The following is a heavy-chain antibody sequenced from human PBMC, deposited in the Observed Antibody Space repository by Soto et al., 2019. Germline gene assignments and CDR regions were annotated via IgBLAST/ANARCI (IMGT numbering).Heavy chain of an antibody. Sequence: SEKVSCKASGGTFSSYAISWVRQAPGQGLEWIGGIIPIFGTASYAQKFQGRVTITADESTSTAYMALISLRSEDTAVYYGARATYYYDSSGYYFPDAFDIWGQGTMVTVSS. CDR3: ARATYYYDSSGYYFPDAFDI. CDR2: IIPIFGTA. J-gene: IGHJ3*02. V-gene: IGHV1-69*13. D-gene: IGHD3-22*01. CDR1: GGTFSSYA.